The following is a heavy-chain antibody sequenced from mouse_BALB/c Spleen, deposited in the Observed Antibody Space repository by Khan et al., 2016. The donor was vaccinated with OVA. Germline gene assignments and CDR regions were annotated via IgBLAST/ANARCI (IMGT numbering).Heavy chain of an antibody. CDR3: ARVGYNGTMDY. CDR2: INTYTGEP. V-gene: IGHV9-3-1*01. Sequence: QIQLVQSGPELKKPGETVKISCKASGYTFTNYGMNWVKQAPGKGLKWMGWINTYTGEPTYADDFKGRFAFSLETSANTAYLQINNLKNEDTATYVCARVGYNGTMDYWGQGTSVTVSS. CDR1: GYTFTNYG. J-gene: IGHJ4*01. D-gene: IGHD2-14*01.